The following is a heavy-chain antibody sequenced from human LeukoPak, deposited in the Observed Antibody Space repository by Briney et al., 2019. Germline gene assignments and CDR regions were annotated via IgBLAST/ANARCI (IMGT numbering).Heavy chain of an antibody. CDR1: GFTFSSYA. J-gene: IGHJ5*02. V-gene: IGHV3-23*01. Sequence: GSLRFSCAASGFTFSSYAMSWVRQAPGKGLEWVSAISGSGGSTYYADSVKGRFTISRDNSKNTLYLQMNSLRAEDTAVYYCATAKYQLPGGEFDPWGQGTLVTVSS. CDR3: ATAKYQLPGGEFDP. CDR2: ISGSGGST. D-gene: IGHD2-2*01.